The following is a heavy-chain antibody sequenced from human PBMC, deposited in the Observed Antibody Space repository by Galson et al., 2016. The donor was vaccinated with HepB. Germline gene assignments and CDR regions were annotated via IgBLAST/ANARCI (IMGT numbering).Heavy chain of an antibody. Sequence: SLRLSCAASDFIVSSYYMTWVRQAPGKGLEWVSVIYSGGTTFYADSVKGRFIISRDNSKNTLFLQMHSLRAEDTATYFCARIYNWMAPRDYYYGMDVWGRGTTVIVSS. J-gene: IGHJ6*04. CDR3: ARIYNWMAPRDYYYGMDV. CDR1: DFIVSSYY. D-gene: IGHD1-1*01. CDR2: IYSGGTT. V-gene: IGHV3-53*01.